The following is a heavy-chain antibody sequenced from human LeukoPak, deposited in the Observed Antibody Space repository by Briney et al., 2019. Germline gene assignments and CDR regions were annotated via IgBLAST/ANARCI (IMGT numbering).Heavy chain of an antibody. J-gene: IGHJ4*01. V-gene: IGHV3-23*01. D-gene: IGHD6-19*01. CDR1: GFTFPSYA. CDR3: AKGIYSSGWSYFDY. Sequence: GGSLRLSCAASGFTFPSYAMSWVRQAPGKGLEWVSLIHNDAVGTYYAGSVKGRFTISRDNSKNTLYLQMNSLRAEDMAVYHCAKGIYSSGWSYFDYWGHGTLVTVSS. CDR2: IHNDAVGT.